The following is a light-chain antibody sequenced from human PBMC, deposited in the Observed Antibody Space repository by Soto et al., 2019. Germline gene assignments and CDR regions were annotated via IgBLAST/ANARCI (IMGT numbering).Light chain of an antibody. CDR3: QQYNSYPWT. J-gene: IGKJ1*01. CDR2: KAS. V-gene: IGKV1-5*03. Sequence: DMQMTQSPSTLSASVGDSVTITCRASQTISSWLAWYQQKPGKAPKLLIYKASTLKSGVPSRFSGSGSGTEFTLTISSLQPDDFATYYCQQYNSYPWTFGQGTKVDIK. CDR1: QTISSW.